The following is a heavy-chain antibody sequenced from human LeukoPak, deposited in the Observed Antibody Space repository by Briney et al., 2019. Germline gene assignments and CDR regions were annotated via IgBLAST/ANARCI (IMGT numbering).Heavy chain of an antibody. CDR1: GYTFTGYY. D-gene: IGHD3-3*01. Sequence: GASVKVSCKASGYTFTGYYMHWVRQAPGQGLEWMGWINPNSGDSNYAQNFQGRVTMTRDTSITTAYMELRRLRSDDTAVYYCARGENTFFGVVDYWGQGTRVTVSS. CDR2: INPNSGDS. CDR3: ARGENTFFGVVDY. V-gene: IGHV1-2*02. J-gene: IGHJ4*02.